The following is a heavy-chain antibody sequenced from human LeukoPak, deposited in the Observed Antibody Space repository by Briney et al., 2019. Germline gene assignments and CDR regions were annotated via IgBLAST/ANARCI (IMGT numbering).Heavy chain of an antibody. J-gene: IGHJ4*02. V-gene: IGHV3-48*03. Sequence: PGGSLRLSCAASGFTFSSYEMNWVRQAPGKGLEWVSYISSSGSTRYYADSVKGRFTISRDNAKNSLYLQMNSLRAEDTAVYYCAREGGITLLRGTFDYWGQGTLVTVSS. CDR1: GFTFSSYE. D-gene: IGHD3-10*01. CDR2: ISSSGSTR. CDR3: AREGGITLLRGTFDY.